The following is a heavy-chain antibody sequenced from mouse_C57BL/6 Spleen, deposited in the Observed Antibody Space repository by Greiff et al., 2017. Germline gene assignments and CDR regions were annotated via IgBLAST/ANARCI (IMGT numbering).Heavy chain of an antibody. J-gene: IGHJ4*01. Sequence: VQLQQSGPELVKPGASVKISCKASGYSFTSYYIHWVKQRPGQGLEWIGWIYPGSGNTKYNEKFKGKATLTADTSSSTAYMQLSSLTSEDSAVYYGARGDTTVVEGAMDYWGQGTSVTVSS. CDR3: ARGDTTVVEGAMDY. CDR1: GYSFTSYY. CDR2: IYPGSGNT. D-gene: IGHD1-1*01. V-gene: IGHV1-66*01.